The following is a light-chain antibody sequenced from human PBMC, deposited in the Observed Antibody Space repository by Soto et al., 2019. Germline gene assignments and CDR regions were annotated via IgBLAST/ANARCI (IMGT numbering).Light chain of an antibody. J-gene: IGKJ4*01. Sequence: DIQRTQSPSSLTASVGDRVTITCRASQSISSYLNWYQQKPGKAPKLLIYAASTLQSGVPSRFSGSGSGTDFTLTISSLQPEDVATYYCQKYNSLFGGGTKVDI. CDR2: AAS. CDR3: QKYNSL. V-gene: IGKV1-27*01. CDR1: QSISSY.